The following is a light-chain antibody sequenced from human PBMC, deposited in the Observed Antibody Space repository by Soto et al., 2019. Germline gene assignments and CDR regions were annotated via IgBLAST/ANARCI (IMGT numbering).Light chain of an antibody. V-gene: IGKV3-20*01. J-gene: IGKJ2*01. CDR3: QQYGSSPT. CDR1: QSVSSSF. Sequence: EIVLTQSPGPLSLSPGGRATLSCRASQSVSSSFLAWYQQKPGQAPRLLISGASSRATGVPDRFSGSGSGTDFSLTISRLEPEDFAVYYSQQYGSSPTFGQGTKLEIK. CDR2: GAS.